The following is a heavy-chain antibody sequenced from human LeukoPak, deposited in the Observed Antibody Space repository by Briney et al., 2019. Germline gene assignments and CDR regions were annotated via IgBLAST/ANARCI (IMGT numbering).Heavy chain of an antibody. CDR3: ASSYSGSYYGY. D-gene: IGHD1-26*01. J-gene: IGHJ4*02. CDR2: ISYDGSNK. V-gene: IGHV3-30-3*01. Sequence: QPGGSLRLSCAASGFTFSGYAMHWVRQAPGKGLEWVAVISYDGSNKYYADSVKGRFTISRDNSKNTLYLQMNSLRAEDTAVYYCASSYSGSYYGYWGQGTLVTVSS. CDR1: GFTFSGYA.